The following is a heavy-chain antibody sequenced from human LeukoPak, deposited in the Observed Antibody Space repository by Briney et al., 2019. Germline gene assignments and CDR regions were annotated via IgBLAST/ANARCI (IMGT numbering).Heavy chain of an antibody. V-gene: IGHV3-33*01. J-gene: IGHJ4*02. CDR2: IWYDGSNK. D-gene: IGHD1-26*01. CDR3: AREGLWEWELPALYYFDY. Sequence: SGGSLRLSCAASGFTFSSYGMHWVRQAPDKGLEWVAVIWYDGSNKYYAGSVKGRFTISRDNSKNTVYLQMNSLRAEDTAVYYRAREGLWEWELPALYYFDYWGQGTLVTVSS. CDR1: GFTFSSYG.